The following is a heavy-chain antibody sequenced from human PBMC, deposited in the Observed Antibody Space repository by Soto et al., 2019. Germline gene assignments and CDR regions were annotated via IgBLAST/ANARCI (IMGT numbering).Heavy chain of an antibody. V-gene: IGHV1-8*01. CDR2: MNPKRGTT. CDR3: ARGVDGSYYGDFDY. CDR1: GYTFSSYD. J-gene: IGHJ4*02. D-gene: IGHD1-26*01. Sequence: QVQLVQSGAEMKKPGASVMVSCKASGYTFSSYDINWVRQATGQGLEWVGCMNPKRGTTGYAQNCQGRVPTTRDTPISTAYMELSNLRSEDTAVYYDARGVDGSYYGDFDYWGQGTLGTVSS.